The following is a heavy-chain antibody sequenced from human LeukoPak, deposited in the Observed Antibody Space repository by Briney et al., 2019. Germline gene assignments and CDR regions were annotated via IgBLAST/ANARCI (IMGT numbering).Heavy chain of an antibody. CDR2: ISYGGNNE. J-gene: IGHJ4*02. CDR1: GFTFDNYA. CDR3: AKDPSFTVTRSWFDY. V-gene: IGHV3-30-3*01. Sequence: PGRSLRLSCAASGFTFDNYAMHWVRQAPAKGLEWVAVISYGGNNEFYANSVKGRFTISRDNSKNTVYLQMNSLRAEDTAVYYCAKDPSFTVTRSWFDYWGQGTLVTVSS. D-gene: IGHD4-17*01.